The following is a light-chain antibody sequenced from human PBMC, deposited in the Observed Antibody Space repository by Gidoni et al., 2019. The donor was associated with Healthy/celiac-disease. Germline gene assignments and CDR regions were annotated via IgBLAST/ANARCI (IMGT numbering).Light chain of an antibody. Sequence: IHMTQSPSSLSASVGDRVTITCRASQSISSYLNGYQQKPGKDPKLLIYAASSLQSGVPSRFSGSGSGTDFTLTISSLQPEDFATYYCQQSYSTPLTFGGGTKVEIK. CDR1: QSISSY. J-gene: IGKJ4*01. CDR2: AAS. CDR3: QQSYSTPLT. V-gene: IGKV1-39*01.